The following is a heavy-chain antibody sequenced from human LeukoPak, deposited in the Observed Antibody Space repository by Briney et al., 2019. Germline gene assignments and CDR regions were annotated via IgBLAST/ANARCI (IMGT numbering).Heavy chain of an antibody. J-gene: IGHJ4*02. D-gene: IGHD6-13*01. CDR1: GFTFSSYW. V-gene: IGHV3-30*18. CDR2: ISYDGSNK. CDR3: AKPARVGAVDY. Sequence: PGGSLRLSCAASGFTFSSYWMSWVRQAPGKGLEWVAVISYDGSNKYYADSVKGRFTISRDNSKNTLYLQMNSLRAEDTAIYYCAKPARVGAVDYWGQGTLVTVSS.